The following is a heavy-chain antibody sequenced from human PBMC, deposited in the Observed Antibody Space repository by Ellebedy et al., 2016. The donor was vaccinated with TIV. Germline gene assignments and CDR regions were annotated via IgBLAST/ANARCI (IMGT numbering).Heavy chain of an antibody. J-gene: IGHJ3*02. V-gene: IGHV3-48*02. Sequence: GESLKISCAASGFTFSSYSLNWVRQAPGKGLEWVSYISSSSSTMYYADSVKGRFTISRDNAKSSLFLQMNSLSDEDTAVYYCPRVGVLERRGAFDIWGQGTMVTVSS. CDR2: ISSSSSTM. CDR3: PRVGVLERRGAFDI. D-gene: IGHD1-1*01. CDR1: GFTFSSYS.